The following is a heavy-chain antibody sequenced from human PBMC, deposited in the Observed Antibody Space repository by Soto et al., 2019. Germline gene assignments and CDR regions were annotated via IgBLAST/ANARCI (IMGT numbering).Heavy chain of an antibody. CDR2: ISAYNGNT. Sequence: ASVKVSCKASGYTFTSYGISWVRQAPGQGLEWMGWISAYNGNTNYAQKLQGRVTMTTDTSTSTAYMELRRLRSDDTAVYYCARDYDSSGYYLAEGMDVWGQGTTVTVSS. D-gene: IGHD3-22*01. CDR3: ARDYDSSGYYLAEGMDV. V-gene: IGHV1-18*01. CDR1: GYTFTSYG. J-gene: IGHJ6*02.